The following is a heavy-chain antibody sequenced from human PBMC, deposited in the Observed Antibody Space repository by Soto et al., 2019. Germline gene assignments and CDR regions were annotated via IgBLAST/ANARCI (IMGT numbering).Heavy chain of an antibody. Sequence: EVQLVESGGGLVQPGGSLRLSCAASGFTVSSNYMSWVRQAPGKGLEWVSVIYSGGSTYYADSVKGRFTISRDNSKNTLYLQMNSLRAEDTAVYYCARDLGILWFGELGVGMDVWGQGTTVTVSS. D-gene: IGHD3-10*01. CDR1: GFTVSSNY. J-gene: IGHJ6*02. CDR2: IYSGGST. V-gene: IGHV3-66*01. CDR3: ARDLGILWFGELGVGMDV.